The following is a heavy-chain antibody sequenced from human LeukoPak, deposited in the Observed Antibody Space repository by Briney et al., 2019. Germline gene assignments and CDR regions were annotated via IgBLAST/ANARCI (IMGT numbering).Heavy chain of an antibody. CDR3: ARHAGSGSYYSRAIDY. J-gene: IGHJ4*02. CDR2: IYPGDSDT. D-gene: IGHD3-10*01. CDR1: GYSFTTYW. Sequence: GESLKISCEASGYSFTTYWIGWVRQMPGKGLEWMGIIYPGDSDTRYSPSLQGQVTISADKSISTAYLQWSSLKASDTAMYYCARHAGSGSYYSRAIDYWGQGTLVTVSS. V-gene: IGHV5-51*01.